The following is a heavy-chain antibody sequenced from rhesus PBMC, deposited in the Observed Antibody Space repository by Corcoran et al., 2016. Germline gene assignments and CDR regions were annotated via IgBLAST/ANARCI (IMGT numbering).Heavy chain of an antibody. V-gene: IGHV3-134*01. CDR1: GFAFDDYA. CDR2: INWKGGTI. CDR3: TRAYGSHGIDY. J-gene: IGHJ4*01. D-gene: IGHD4-4*01. Sequence: EVQLVESGGALAQPGGSLRLSCAAPGFAFDDYAMSWGRQVPGRGMEGVSRINWKGGTIYYADSVKGRFTISRDNAKNSLFLQMDRLRAEDTAVYYCTRAYGSHGIDYWGQGVLVTVSS.